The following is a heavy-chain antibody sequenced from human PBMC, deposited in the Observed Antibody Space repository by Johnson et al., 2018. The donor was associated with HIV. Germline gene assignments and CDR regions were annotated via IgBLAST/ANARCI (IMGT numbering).Heavy chain of an antibody. J-gene: IGHJ3*02. CDR1: GFTFRSYG. V-gene: IGHV3-33*03. D-gene: IGHD3-10*01. CDR3: AKAELIRFGELNDGFDI. CDR2: IWYDGSSN. Sequence: VQLVESGGGVVQPGRSLRLSCAASGFTFRSYGMHWVRQAPGKGLEWVAVIWYDGSSNFYPDSVKGRFTISRDNSKNTLYLQMNNLGPEDTAVYYCAKAELIRFGELNDGFDIWGQGTMVTVSS.